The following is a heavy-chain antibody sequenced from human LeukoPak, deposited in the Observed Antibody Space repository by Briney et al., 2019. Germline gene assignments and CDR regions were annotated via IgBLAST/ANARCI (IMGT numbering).Heavy chain of an antibody. J-gene: IGHJ6*02. D-gene: IGHD6-13*01. V-gene: IGHV4-4*07. CDR2: FYTSGST. CDR3: AGDRRAAAADGYYYYIMDV. CDR1: GGSISSYY. Sequence: PSETLSLTCSVSGGSISSYYWNWIRQPAGKGLEWIGHFYTSGSTSYNPSLKSRVTMSVDTSQNQFSLKLTSVTAADTAVYFCAGDRRAAAADGYYYYIMDVWGQGTSVTVSS.